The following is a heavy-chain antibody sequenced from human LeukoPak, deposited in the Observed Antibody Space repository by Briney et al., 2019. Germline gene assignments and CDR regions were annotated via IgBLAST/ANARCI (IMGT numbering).Heavy chain of an antibody. J-gene: IGHJ4*02. Sequence: PGRSLRLSCAASGFTFSNYGMHWVRQSPGQWLEWVAVVSYEGRTQYYADSVKGRFTISRDNSKNTLFLQMNSLTVEDTAIYYCARATSAANDYWGQGTLVTVSS. CDR3: ARATSAANDY. CDR1: GFTFSNYG. V-gene: IGHV3-30*03. CDR2: VSYEGRTQ. D-gene: IGHD4/OR15-4a*01.